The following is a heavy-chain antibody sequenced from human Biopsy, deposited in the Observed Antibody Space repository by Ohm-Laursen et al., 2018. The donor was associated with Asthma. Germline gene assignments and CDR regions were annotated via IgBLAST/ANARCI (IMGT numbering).Heavy chain of an antibody. V-gene: IGHV3-21*01. D-gene: IGHD3-10*01. Sequence: SLRLSCSASGFTFSGYTMNWVHQAPGKGLEWVASISSLSRYIYHATSLRGRFTISRDNAKRSLYLQMDSLRGDDTAVYYCSRDFTIGSGSPFHFWGRGTLVTVSS. CDR2: ISSLSRYI. CDR3: SRDFTIGSGSPFHF. J-gene: IGHJ4*02. CDR1: GFTFSGYT.